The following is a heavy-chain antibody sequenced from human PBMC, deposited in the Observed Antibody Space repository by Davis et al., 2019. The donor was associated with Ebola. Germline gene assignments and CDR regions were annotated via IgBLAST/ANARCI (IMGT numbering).Heavy chain of an antibody. CDR3: AKHRTPTAI. CDR1: GVMFSRYW. D-gene: IGHD2-2*01. CDR2: IKPDGSFR. Sequence: PGGSLRLSCAASGVMFSRYWMSWVRQAPGKGLEWVANIKPDGSFRDYLGAVRGRFTISRDNAKNSLDLQMNTLRAEDTAVYFCAKHRTPTAIGGQGTLVTVSS. V-gene: IGHV3-7*03. J-gene: IGHJ4*02.